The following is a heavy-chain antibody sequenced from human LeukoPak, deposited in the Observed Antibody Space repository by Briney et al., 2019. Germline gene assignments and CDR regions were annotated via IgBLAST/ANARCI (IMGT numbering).Heavy chain of an antibody. CDR3: APLGVLISGYRAFDI. CDR1: GFTFSSYT. V-gene: IGHV3-21*01. D-gene: IGHD3-3*01. Sequence: GGSLRLSCAASGFTFSSYTMNWVRQAPGKELEWVSSISTSSRYIYYADSVKGRFTISRDNAKTSLYLQMNSLRAEDTAVYYCAPLGVLISGYRAFDIWGQGTMVAVSS. J-gene: IGHJ3*02. CDR2: ISTSSRYI.